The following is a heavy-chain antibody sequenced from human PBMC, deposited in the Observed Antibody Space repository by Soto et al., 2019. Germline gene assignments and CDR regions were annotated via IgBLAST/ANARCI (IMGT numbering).Heavy chain of an antibody. J-gene: IGHJ4*02. CDR3: ARLRGGLPVLNS. CDR2: IYYTGST. CDR1: GDSISGGGSY. Sequence: QVQLQESGPGLVKPSQALSLTCTVSGDSISGGGSYWSGIRQHPGKGLEWIGYIYYTGSTFYNPFLNDGVTISVDTSMNQFSLKLDSVTVADTAVYYCARLRGGLPVLNSWGQGTLVTVSS. D-gene: IGHD4-17*01. V-gene: IGHV4-31*03.